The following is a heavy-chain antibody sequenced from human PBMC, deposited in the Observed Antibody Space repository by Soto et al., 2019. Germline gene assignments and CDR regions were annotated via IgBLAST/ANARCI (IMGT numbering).Heavy chain of an antibody. Sequence: SDTLSLTCTVSGDSISSYYWSWIRQPPGKGLEWIGYISHSGSTNYKASLKSRVNISLDTSKNSLALRLDSVTAADTAVYYCARGRKVEQWVSSGRGGGMDVWGQGTTVT. CDR1: GDSISSYY. D-gene: IGHD6-19*01. V-gene: IGHV4-59*01. CDR2: ISHSGST. J-gene: IGHJ6*02. CDR3: ARGRKVEQWVSSGRGGGMDV.